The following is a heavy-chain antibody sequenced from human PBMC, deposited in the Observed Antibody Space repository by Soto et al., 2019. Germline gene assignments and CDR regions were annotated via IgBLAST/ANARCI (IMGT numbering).Heavy chain of an antibody. D-gene: IGHD2-15*01. Sequence: ASVKVSCKTSGYTFATYYIHWVRQAPGQGLEWMGLINPSGGSTSYPQKFQGRVAMTRDTSTNTVYMELSGLRSEDTAVYYCARGCSGGNCFSPYFSFWGQGTLVTVSS. CDR3: ARGCSGGNCFSPYFSF. CDR2: INPSGGST. J-gene: IGHJ4*02. V-gene: IGHV1-46*01. CDR1: GYTFATYY.